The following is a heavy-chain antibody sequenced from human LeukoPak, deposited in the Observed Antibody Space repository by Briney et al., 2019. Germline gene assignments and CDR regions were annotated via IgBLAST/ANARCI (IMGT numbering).Heavy chain of an antibody. Sequence: GESLKISCKGSGYSFTNYWIGWVRQMPGKGLEWMGIIYPGDSDTRYSPSFQGQVTISADKSISTAYLQWSGLKASDTAMYYCARRGFEVGAFFDYWGQGTLVTVSS. CDR2: IYPGDSDT. CDR3: ARRGFEVGAFFDY. V-gene: IGHV5-51*01. CDR1: GYSFTNYW. J-gene: IGHJ4*02. D-gene: IGHD1-26*01.